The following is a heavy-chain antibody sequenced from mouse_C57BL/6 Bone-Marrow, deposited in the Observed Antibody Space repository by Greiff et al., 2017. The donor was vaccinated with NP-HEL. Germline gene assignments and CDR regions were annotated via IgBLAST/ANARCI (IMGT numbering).Heavy chain of an antibody. CDR2: IHPNSGST. V-gene: IGHV1-64*01. J-gene: IGHJ4*01. Sequence: QVQLKQPGAELVKPGASVKLSCKASGYTFTSYWMHWVKQRPGQGLEWIGMIHPNSGSTNYNEKFKSKATLTVDKSSSTAYMQLSSLTSEDSAVYYCARWLVYYAMDYWGQGTSVTVSS. CDR1: GYTFTSYW. CDR3: ARWLVYYAMDY. D-gene: IGHD2-2*01.